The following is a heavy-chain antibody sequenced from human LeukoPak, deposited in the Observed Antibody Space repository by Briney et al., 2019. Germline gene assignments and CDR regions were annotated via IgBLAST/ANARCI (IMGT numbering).Heavy chain of an antibody. CDR3: ARAPPTFLTHRFDP. Sequence: PGGSLRLSCVISGFSFRNYWMHWARQAPGRGLVWVSRLNSDETSATYADSVKGRFTISRDTAKNTLYLDMNSLRVEDTAVYYCARAPPTFLTHRFDPWGQGTLVTVSS. J-gene: IGHJ5*02. D-gene: IGHD4/OR15-4a*01. CDR2: LNSDETSA. V-gene: IGHV3-74*03. CDR1: GFSFRNYW.